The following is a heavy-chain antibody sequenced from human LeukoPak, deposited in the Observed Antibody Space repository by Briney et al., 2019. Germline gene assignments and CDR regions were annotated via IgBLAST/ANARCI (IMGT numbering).Heavy chain of an antibody. V-gene: IGHV3-53*01. CDR1: GFTVSSDY. Sequence: GGSLRLSCAASGFTVSSDYMSWVRQAPGKGLEWVSVIYSGGSTYYADSVKGRFTISRDNSKNTLYLQMNSLRAEDTAVYYCARVVSSYFDYWGQGTLATVSS. CDR2: IYSGGST. J-gene: IGHJ4*02. CDR3: ARVVSSYFDY.